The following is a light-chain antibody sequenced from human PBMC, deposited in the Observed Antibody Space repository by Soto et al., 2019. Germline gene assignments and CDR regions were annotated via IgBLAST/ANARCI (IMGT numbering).Light chain of an antibody. CDR2: DAT. V-gene: IGKV1-5*01. Sequence: DIQMTQSPSTLSASIGDRVTLTCRASQIIARWLAWYQQKPGKAPNLVIYDATKLQSGVPSRFSATASGPEFTLTINGLQAEDFATYYCLQYNTFPHSFGEGTRLEI. CDR3: LQYNTFPHS. CDR1: QIIARW. J-gene: IGKJ2*03.